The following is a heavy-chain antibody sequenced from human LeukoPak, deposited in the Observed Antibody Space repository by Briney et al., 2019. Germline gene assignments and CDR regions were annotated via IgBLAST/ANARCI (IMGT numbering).Heavy chain of an antibody. J-gene: IGHJ5*02. Sequence: GGSLRLSCAASGFTFNDYTMHWVRQAPGKGLEWISFITWDATSTYYADSVKGRFTISRDNSDDSLYLQMKSLRSEDTAFYYCAKASRGYTCGHLTGIDLWGQGTLVTVSS. CDR3: AKASRGYTCGHLTGIDL. CDR1: GFTFNDYT. CDR2: ITWDATST. D-gene: IGHD1-1*01. V-gene: IGHV3-43*01.